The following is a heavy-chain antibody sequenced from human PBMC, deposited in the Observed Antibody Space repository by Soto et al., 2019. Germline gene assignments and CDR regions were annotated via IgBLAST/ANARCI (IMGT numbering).Heavy chain of an antibody. V-gene: IGHV4-61*01. CDR3: ARGGGYCSSTSCYTYLFDY. CDR1: SDSVSSSSYY. CDR2: IHHSGST. Sequence: SETLSLTCTVPSDSVSSSSYYWSWVRQPPGKGLEWIGYIHHSGSTNFNPSLKSRVTISVDTSKNQFSLRLSSVTAADTAMYYCARGGGYCSSTSCYTYLFDYWGQGTPVTVSS. J-gene: IGHJ4*02. D-gene: IGHD2-2*01.